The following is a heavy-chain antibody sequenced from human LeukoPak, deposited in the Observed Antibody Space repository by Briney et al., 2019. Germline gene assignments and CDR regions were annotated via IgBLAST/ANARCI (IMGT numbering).Heavy chain of an antibody. CDR1: GYTLTELS. D-gene: IGHD3-3*01. Sequence: ASVKVSCKVSGYTLTELSMHWVRQAPGKGLEWMGWMNPNSGNTGYAQKFQGRVTMTRNTSISTAYMELSSLRSEDTAVYYCARVGYYDFWSGYDYYYYGMDVWGQGTTVTVSS. J-gene: IGHJ6*02. CDR2: MNPNSGNT. V-gene: IGHV1-8*01. CDR3: ARVGYYDFWSGYDYYYYGMDV.